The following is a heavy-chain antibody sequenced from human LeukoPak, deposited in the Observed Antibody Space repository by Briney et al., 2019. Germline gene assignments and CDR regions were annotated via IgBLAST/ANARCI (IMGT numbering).Heavy chain of an antibody. V-gene: IGHV3-15*01. CDR3: TTDIVVVPASGY. CDR2: IKSKTDGGTT. CDR1: GLTFSNAW. D-gene: IGHD2-2*01. Sequence: PGGSLRLSCAASGLTFSNAWMSWVRQAPGKGLEWVGRIKSKTDGGTTDYAAPVKGRFPISRDDSKNTLYLQMNSLKTEDTAVYYCTTDIVVVPASGYWGQGTLVTVSS. J-gene: IGHJ4*02.